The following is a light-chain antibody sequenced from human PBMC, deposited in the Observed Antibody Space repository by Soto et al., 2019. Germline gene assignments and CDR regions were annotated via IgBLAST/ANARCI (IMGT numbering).Light chain of an antibody. J-gene: IGLJ1*01. CDR3: SSYTSRSLYV. CDR1: SDDVGKYNY. CDR2: EVN. V-gene: IGLV2-14*01. Sequence: QSALTQPASVSGSPGQSITMSCTGTSDDVGKYNYVSWYQQHPGKAPKLIISEVNNRPSGVSIRFSGSKSGNTASLTISGLQAEDEAEYFCSSYTSRSLYVFGSGTKVTVL.